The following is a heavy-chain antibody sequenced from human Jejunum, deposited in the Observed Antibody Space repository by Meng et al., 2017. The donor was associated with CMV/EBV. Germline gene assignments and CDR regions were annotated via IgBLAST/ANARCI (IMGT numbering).Heavy chain of an antibody. CDR1: GYTFSTYT. Sequence: QLGPCGSELKKPGASVKVSCKASGYTFSTYTINWVRQAHGRGLEWMGWISTNTGTPTYTQGFTGRFVFSLDTSVSTAYLQISSLKAEDTAVYYCARGGNFDPWGQGTLVTVSS. J-gene: IGHJ5*02. V-gene: IGHV7-4-1*02. CDR2: ISTNTGTP. CDR3: ARGGNFDP. D-gene: IGHD2/OR15-2a*01.